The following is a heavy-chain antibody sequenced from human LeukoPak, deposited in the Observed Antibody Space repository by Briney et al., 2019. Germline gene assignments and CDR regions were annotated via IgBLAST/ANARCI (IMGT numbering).Heavy chain of an antibody. CDR1: GFTFSSYG. V-gene: IGHV3-30*03. CDR3: ARAIREYCSSTSCYNVGGY. CDR2: ISYDGSNK. J-gene: IGHJ4*02. D-gene: IGHD2-2*02. Sequence: RGSLRLSCAASGFTFSSYGMHWVRQAPGKGLEWVAVISYDGSNKYYADSVKGRFTISRDNSKNTLYLQMNSLRAEDTAVYYCARAIREYCSSTSCYNVGGYWGQGTLVTVSS.